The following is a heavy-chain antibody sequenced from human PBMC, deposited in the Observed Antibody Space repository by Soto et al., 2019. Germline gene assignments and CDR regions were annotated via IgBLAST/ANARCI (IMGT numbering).Heavy chain of an antibody. Sequence: PSETLSLTCAVSGGSISSGGYSWSWIRQPPGKGLEWIGYIYHRGSTYYNPSLKSRVTISVDRSMNQFSLKLSSVTAADTAVYYCARGAATVTYDYWGQGTLVTVSS. D-gene: IGHD4-17*01. CDR3: ARGAATVTYDY. V-gene: IGHV4-30-2*01. J-gene: IGHJ4*02. CDR2: IYHRGST. CDR1: GGSISSGGYS.